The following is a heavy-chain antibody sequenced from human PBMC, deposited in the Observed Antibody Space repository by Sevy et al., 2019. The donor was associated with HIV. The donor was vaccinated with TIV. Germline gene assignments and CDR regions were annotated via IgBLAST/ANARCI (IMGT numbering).Heavy chain of an antibody. CDR1: GFTFSSYG. D-gene: IGHD6-19*01. J-gene: IGHJ6*02. V-gene: IGHV3-21*01. CDR3: ARDRAYSSGWIDYYYYYGMDV. CDR2: ISSSSSYI. Sequence: GGSLRLSCAASGFTFSSYGMNWVRQAPGKGLEWVSSISSSSSYIYYADSVKGRFTISRDNAKNSLYLQMNSLRAEDTAVYYCARDRAYSSGWIDYYYYYGMDVWGQGTTVTVSS.